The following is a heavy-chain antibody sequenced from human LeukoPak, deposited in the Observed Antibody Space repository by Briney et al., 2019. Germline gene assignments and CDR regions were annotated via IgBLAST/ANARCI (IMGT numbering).Heavy chain of an antibody. V-gene: IGHV1-69*13. CDR1: GGTFSNYA. CDR2: IIPIFGTG. J-gene: IGHJ4*02. Sequence: SVKVSCTASGGTFSNYAINWVRQAPGQGLEWMGGIIPIFGTGNDAQKFQGRVTITADESTSTAYMELSSLRSEDTAMYYCARVGVFRSSLVVPIHEGHYFDFWGQGTLVTVSS. CDR3: ARVGVFRSSLVVPIHEGHYFDF. D-gene: IGHD3-22*01.